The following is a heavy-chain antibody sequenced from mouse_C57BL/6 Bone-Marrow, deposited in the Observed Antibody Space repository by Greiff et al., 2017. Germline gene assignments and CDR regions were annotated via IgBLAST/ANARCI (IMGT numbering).Heavy chain of an antibody. Sequence: VQLQQSGAELVRPGASVKLSCTASGFNIKDDYMHWVKQGPEQGLEWIGWIDPENGDTEYASKFQGKATITADTSSNTAYLQLSSLTSEDTAVYYCTFYYYGSSDLLWAMDYWGQGTSVTVSS. J-gene: IGHJ4*01. D-gene: IGHD1-1*01. CDR2: IDPENGDT. V-gene: IGHV14-4*01. CDR1: GFNIKDDY. CDR3: TFYYYGSSDLLWAMDY.